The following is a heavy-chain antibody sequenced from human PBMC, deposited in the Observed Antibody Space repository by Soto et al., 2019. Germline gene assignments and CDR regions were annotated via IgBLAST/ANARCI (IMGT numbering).Heavy chain of an antibody. V-gene: IGHV4-31*03. D-gene: IGHD1-20*01. CDR2: IFYSGTT. CDR1: GGSISSGGYY. Sequence: NPSETLSLTCTVSGGSISSGGYYWSWIRQYPGKGLEWIGNIFYSGTTSYNPSLKSRVAISIDTSKNQFSLKLSSVTAADTAVYYCARESKHHLNSQGVWFGPWGQGTLVTVSS. J-gene: IGHJ5*02. CDR3: ARESKHHLNSQGVWFGP.